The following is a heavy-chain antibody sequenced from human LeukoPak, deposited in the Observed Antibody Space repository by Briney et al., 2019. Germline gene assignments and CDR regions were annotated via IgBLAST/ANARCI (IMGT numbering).Heavy chain of an antibody. CDR2: INHSGST. V-gene: IGHV4-34*01. CDR3: ARGRGFWSGYYRYYFDY. CDR1: GGSISSYY. D-gene: IGHD3-3*01. Sequence: SETLSLTCTVSGGSISSYYWSWIRQPPGKGLEWIGEINHSGSTNYNPSLKSRVTISVDTSKNQFSLKLSSVTAADTAVYYCARGRGFWSGYYRYYFDYWGQGTLVTVSS. J-gene: IGHJ4*02.